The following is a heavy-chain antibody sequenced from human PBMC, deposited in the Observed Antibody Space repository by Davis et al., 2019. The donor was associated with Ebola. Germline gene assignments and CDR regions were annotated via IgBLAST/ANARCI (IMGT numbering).Heavy chain of an antibody. CDR3: ARRQIVGATSRRYYYYGMDV. CDR1: GYSFTSYW. J-gene: IGHJ6*02. CDR2: IYPGDSDT. V-gene: IGHV5-51*01. Sequence: GESLKISCKGSGYSFTSYWIGWVRQMPGKGLEWMGIIYPGDSDTRYSPSFQGQVTISADKSISTAYLQWSSLKASDTAMYYCARRQIVGATSRRYYYYGMDVWGQGTTVTVSS. D-gene: IGHD1-26*01.